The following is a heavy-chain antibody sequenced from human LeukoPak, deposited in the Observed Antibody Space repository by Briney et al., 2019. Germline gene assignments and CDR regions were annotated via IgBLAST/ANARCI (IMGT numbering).Heavy chain of an antibody. D-gene: IGHD5-12*01. CDR1: GFTFSTHS. V-gene: IGHV3-23*01. CDR3: ARDSGWLRYHD. CDR2: IGGSGIGHST. Sequence: GVLRLSCVGSGFTFSTHSMNWVRQAPGKGLEWVSGIGGSGIGHSTHYADSVQGRFTISRDNSKNMAYLQMDSLRAEDTALYYCARDSGWLRYHDWGQGALVTVSS. J-gene: IGHJ4*02.